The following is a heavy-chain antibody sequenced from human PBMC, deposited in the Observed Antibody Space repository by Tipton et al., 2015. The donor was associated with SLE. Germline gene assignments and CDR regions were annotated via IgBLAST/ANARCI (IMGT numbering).Heavy chain of an antibody. J-gene: IGHJ4*02. CDR1: GDSISNNNCY. V-gene: IGHV4-39*07. CDR2: IYYSGTT. CDR3: ARSAGYGSNWAHFDY. D-gene: IGHD6-13*01. Sequence: TLSLTCTVSGDSISNNNCYWGWIRQTPGKGLEWIGSIYYSGTTYYNPSLKSRVTILVDTSKNQFSMKPSSVTAADTAVYYCARSAGYGSNWAHFDYWGQGTLVTVSS.